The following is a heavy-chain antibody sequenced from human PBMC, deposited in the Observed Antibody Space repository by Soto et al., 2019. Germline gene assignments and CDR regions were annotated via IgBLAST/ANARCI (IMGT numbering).Heavy chain of an antibody. CDR1: GFTFSSYA. V-gene: IGHV3-30-3*01. CDR3: ARGGWVIAAAGFNSYYGMDX. D-gene: IGHD6-13*01. J-gene: IGHJ6*02. Sequence: GGSLRLSCAASGFTFSSYAMHWVRQAPGKGLEGVAVISYDGSNKYYADSVKGRFTISRDNSNNTLYLQMNSLRAEDTAVYYCARGGWVIAAAGFNSYYGMDXWGQGTTVTVS. CDR2: ISYDGSNK.